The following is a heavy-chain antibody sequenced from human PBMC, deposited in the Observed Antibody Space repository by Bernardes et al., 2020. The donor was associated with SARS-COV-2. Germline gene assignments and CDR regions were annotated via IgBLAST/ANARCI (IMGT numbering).Heavy chain of an antibody. D-gene: IGHD5-12*01. V-gene: IGHV3-30*03. CDR2: ISYDGSNK. Sequence: GGSLRLSCAASGFTFSSYGMHWVRQAPGKGLEWVAVISYDGSNKYYADSVKGRFTISRDNSKNTLYLQMNSLRAEDTAVYYCARDRGWLQAFDYCGQGTLVTVSS. CDR3: ARDRGWLQAFDY. J-gene: IGHJ4*02. CDR1: GFTFSSYG.